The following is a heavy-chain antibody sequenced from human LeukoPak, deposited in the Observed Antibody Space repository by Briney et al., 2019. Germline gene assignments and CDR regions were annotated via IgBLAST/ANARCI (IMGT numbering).Heavy chain of an antibody. CDR2: ISSSSSTI. CDR3: ASGWAEDCSGGSCPYGFDY. CDR1: GFTFSSYS. V-gene: IGHV3-48*04. Sequence: GGSLSLSCAASGFTFSSYSMNWVRQAPGKGLEWVSYISSSSSTIYYADSVKGRFTISRDNAKNSLYLQMNSLRAEDTAVYYCASGWAEDCSGGSCPYGFDYWGQGTLVTVSS. D-gene: IGHD2-15*01. J-gene: IGHJ4*02.